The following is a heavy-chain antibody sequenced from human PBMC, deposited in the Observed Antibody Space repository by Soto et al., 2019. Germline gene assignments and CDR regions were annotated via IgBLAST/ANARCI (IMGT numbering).Heavy chain of an antibody. CDR1: GGPINGYY. V-gene: IGHV4-59*01. CDR3: ERHERGWSYVDY. D-gene: IGHD2-15*01. CDR2: IYYSGGTT. J-gene: IGHJ4*02. Sequence: SATLSLTCIVSGGPINGYYWSWTRQTPGKGMEWIGYIYYSGGTTNYNPSLRSRVTISLDKSNNFFSLKLSAVTAADTAVYYCERHERGWSYVDYGGQGARVKVSS.